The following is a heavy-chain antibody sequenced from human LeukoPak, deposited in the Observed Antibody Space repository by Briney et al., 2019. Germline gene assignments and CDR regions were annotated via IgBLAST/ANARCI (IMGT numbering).Heavy chain of an antibody. CDR1: GGSISSYH. CDR3: ARVPRSYYYYYYMDV. Sequence: SGTLSLTCTVSGGSISSYHWSWIRQPPGKGLEWIGYIYYSGSTNYNPSLKSRVTISVDTSKNQFSLKLSSVTAADTAVYYCARVPRSYYYYYYMDVWGKGTTVTVSS. V-gene: IGHV4-59*12. D-gene: IGHD1-1*01. J-gene: IGHJ6*03. CDR2: IYYSGST.